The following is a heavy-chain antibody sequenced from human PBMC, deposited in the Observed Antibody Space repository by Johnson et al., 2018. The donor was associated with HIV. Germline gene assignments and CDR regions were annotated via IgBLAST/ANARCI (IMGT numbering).Heavy chain of an antibody. CDR1: GFTFSRFG. D-gene: IGHD1-26*01. CDR2: ICYDGANK. CDR3: TTDVPGGPYYNAFDI. J-gene: IGHJ3*02. V-gene: IGHV3-33*01. Sequence: QVQLVESGGGVVQPGGSLRLSCVASGFTFSRFGMHWVRQAPGKGLEWVALICYDGANKYYADSGKGRFTISRDNSKNTLYLQMNSLRAEDTALYYCTTDVPGGPYYNAFDIWGQGTMVTVSS.